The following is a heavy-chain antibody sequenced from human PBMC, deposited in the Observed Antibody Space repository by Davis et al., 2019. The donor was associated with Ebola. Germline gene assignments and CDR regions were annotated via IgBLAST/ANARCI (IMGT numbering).Heavy chain of an antibody. J-gene: IGHJ4*02. CDR1: GGSISSYY. D-gene: IGHD3-10*01. Sequence: GSLRLSCTVSGGSISSYYWSWIRQPPGKGLEWIGYIYYSGSTNYNPSLKSRVTISVDTSKNQFSLKLSSVTAADTAVYYCARELLWFGEIFGYYFDYWGQGTLVTVSS. CDR3: ARELLWFGEIFGYYFDY. CDR2: IYYSGST. V-gene: IGHV4-59*12.